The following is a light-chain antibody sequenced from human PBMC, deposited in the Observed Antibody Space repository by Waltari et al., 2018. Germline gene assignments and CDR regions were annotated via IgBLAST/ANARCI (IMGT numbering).Light chain of an antibody. CDR3: LQYSSNPMCS. V-gene: IGKV1D-16*01. CDR1: QSISSW. Sequence: DIQMTQSPSSLSASVGDTVTITCRASQSISSWLDWYQQKPGKAPKLLIYKASSLQSGVPSRFSGSGSGTEFTLTISSLQPEDFATYYCLQYSSNPMCSFGQGTKVEIK. J-gene: IGKJ2*04. CDR2: KAS.